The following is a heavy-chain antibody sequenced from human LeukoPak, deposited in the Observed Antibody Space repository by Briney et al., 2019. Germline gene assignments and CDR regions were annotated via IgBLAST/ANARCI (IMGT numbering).Heavy chain of an antibody. J-gene: IGHJ4*02. Sequence: PGGSLRLSCAASGFTFNKYWMHWVRQAPGKGLVWVSRINSDGSSTTYADSVKGRFTISRDNAKNTLYLQMNSLRAEDTAVYYCARLSEDYYDSSGNRSYRGQGTLVTVSS. CDR3: ARLSEDYYDSSGNRSY. CDR2: INSDGSST. V-gene: IGHV3-74*01. CDR1: GFTFNKYW. D-gene: IGHD3-22*01.